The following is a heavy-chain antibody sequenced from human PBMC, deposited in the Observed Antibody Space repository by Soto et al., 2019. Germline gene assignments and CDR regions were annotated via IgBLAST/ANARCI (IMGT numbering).Heavy chain of an antibody. J-gene: IGHJ5*02. CDR3: ARMATFGSLNWFDP. CDR2: MNPGSGDT. V-gene: IGHV1-8*01. CDR1: GYSFTNND. Sequence: QVKLVQSGAEVREPGASVKVSCKASGYSFTNNDVSWVRQAPGQGLEWMGWMNPGSGDTGYAQKFQGRVTMTRDISIATAYMELSSLRSDDTAIYDCARMATFGSLNWFDPWGQGTLVTVSS. D-gene: IGHD3-16*01.